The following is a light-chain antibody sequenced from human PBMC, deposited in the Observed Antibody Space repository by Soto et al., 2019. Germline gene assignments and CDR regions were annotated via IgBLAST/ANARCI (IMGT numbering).Light chain of an antibody. J-gene: IGLJ2*01. CDR2: NTN. Sequence: QTVVTQEPSLTVSPGGTVTLTCASSTGAVTSDYFPNWIQQKPGQTPRSLIYNTNNKYSRTPARFSGYLLGGKAALTLSDVQPEDEADYYCLLYYSGHVRLFGGGTQLTVL. CDR3: LLYYSGHVRL. CDR1: TGAVTSDYF. V-gene: IGLV7-43*01.